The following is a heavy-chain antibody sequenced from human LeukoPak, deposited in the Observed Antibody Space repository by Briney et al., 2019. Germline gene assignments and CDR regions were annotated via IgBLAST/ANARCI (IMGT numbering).Heavy chain of an antibody. CDR1: GYTFTGYY. Sequence: ASVTVSCKASGYTFTGYYMHWVRQAPGQGLEWMGWINPNSGGTNYAQKFQGRVTMTRDTSISTAYMELSRLRSDDTAVYYCARVSFSGKRRGTTYFDYWGQGTLVTVSS. J-gene: IGHJ4*02. D-gene: IGHD3-16*02. CDR2: INPNSGGT. V-gene: IGHV1-2*02. CDR3: ARVSFSGKRRGTTYFDY.